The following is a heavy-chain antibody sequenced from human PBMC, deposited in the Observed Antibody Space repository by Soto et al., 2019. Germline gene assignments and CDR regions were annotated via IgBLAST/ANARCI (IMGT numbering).Heavy chain of an antibody. V-gene: IGHV4-61*08. J-gene: IGHJ5*02. CDR3: ARDRETGSKNSWFDP. D-gene: IGHD1-1*01. CDR2: ISYSGNT. CDR1: GGSVSGGVYY. Sequence: SETLSLTCTVSGGSVSGGVYYWGWIRQPPGKGLEWIGSISYSGNTNYNPSLKSRVTISLDTSKNQVSLKVSSVTAADTAVYYCARDRETGSKNSWFDPWGQGTLVTVSS.